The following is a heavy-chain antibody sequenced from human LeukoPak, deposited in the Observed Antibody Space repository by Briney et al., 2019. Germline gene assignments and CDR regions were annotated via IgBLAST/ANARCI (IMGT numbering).Heavy chain of an antibody. CDR1: GGSISNYY. Sequence: PSETLSLTCSVSGGSISNYYWSWIRQPPGKGLEWIGYIYYSGSATYNSALKSRVTISVDTSKNQFSLKLNSVTAADTAVYYCARGPLIAAAGTWWGQGTLVTVSS. D-gene: IGHD6-13*01. V-gene: IGHV4-59*01. CDR3: ARGPLIAAAGTW. J-gene: IGHJ4*02. CDR2: IYYSGSA.